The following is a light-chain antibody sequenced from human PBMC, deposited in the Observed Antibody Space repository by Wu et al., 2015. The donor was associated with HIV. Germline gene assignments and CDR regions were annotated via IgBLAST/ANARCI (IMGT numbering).Light chain of an antibody. CDR3: QHCDNWPLT. J-gene: IGKJ5*01. CDR1: QGISNF. Sequence: DIQMTQSPSSLSASVADRVTITCRASQGISNFLAWYQQKPGKPPKVLIYAASTLQSGVPSRFSGSGSGTDFTLTIGSLEPEDFAVYYCQHCDNWPLTFGQGTRLEIK. CDR2: AAS. V-gene: IGKV1-27*01.